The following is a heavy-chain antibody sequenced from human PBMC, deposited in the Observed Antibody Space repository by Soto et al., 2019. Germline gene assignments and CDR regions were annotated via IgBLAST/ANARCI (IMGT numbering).Heavy chain of an antibody. J-gene: IGHJ4*02. CDR1: GFTFSRHT. CDR3: ARRSDTPGSHFDY. V-gene: IGHV3-48*02. D-gene: IGHD3-10*01. CDR2: ISSSSTTI. Sequence: EVQLVESGGGLVQPGGSLRLSCAASGFTFSRHTMNWVRQDPGKGLEWVSYISSSSTTIYYADSVKGRFTICRDNAKNSLYLQMNSLRDEDTAVYYCARRSDTPGSHFDYWGQGTLVTVSS.